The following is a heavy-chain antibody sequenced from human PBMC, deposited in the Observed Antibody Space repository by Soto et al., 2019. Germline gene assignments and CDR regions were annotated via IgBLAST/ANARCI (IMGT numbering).Heavy chain of an antibody. D-gene: IGHD2-21*02. CDR2: ITGNGVYT. CDR1: GFTFNNYA. Sequence: EVQLLESGGGLVQPGGSLRLSCAASGFTFNNYAMSWVRQAPGKGLEWVSVITGNGVYTYYADSVKGRFTISRDSSRNSLYLEMNSRRVEDSAQYYCAKHRGAYCSGDCYVDFWGQGTLVTVSS. CDR3: AKHRGAYCSGDCYVDF. J-gene: IGHJ4*02. V-gene: IGHV3-23*01.